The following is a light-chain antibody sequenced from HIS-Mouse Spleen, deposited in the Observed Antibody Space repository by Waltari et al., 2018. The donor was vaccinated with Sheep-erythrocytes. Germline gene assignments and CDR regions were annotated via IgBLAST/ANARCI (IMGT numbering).Light chain of an antibody. Sequence: QSALTQPRSVSGSPGQSVTISCTGTSSDVGGYNYVSWYQQHPGKAPKLMIYDVSKRPSGVPDRFSGSKSGNTASLTISGLQAEDDADYYCCSYAGSYNHVFGTGTKVTVL. V-gene: IGLV2-11*01. CDR2: DVS. J-gene: IGLJ1*01. CDR3: CSYAGSYNHV. CDR1: SSDVGGYNY.